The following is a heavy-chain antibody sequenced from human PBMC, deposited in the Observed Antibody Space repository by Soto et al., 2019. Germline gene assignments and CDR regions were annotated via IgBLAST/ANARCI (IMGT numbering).Heavy chain of an antibody. D-gene: IGHD3-3*01. V-gene: IGHV1-69*02. CDR1: GGTFGTHT. CDR2: IIPILELV. CDR3: ARLTIFGVVTAVDMDV. Sequence: VASVKVSCKASGGTFGTHTISWMRKAPGQGLEWVGRIIPILELVNYAPRFQGRVTISADTFTSTAYMELSSLRSDDTAVYYCARLTIFGVVTAVDMDVWGKGTTVTVSS. J-gene: IGHJ6*03.